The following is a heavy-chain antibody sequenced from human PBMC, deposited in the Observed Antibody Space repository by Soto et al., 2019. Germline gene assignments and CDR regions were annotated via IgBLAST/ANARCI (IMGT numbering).Heavy chain of an antibody. D-gene: IGHD3-3*02. CDR2: VIPMFGTT. Sequence: SVKVSCKASGGSFSSYAFSWVRQAPGQGLEWMGGVIPMFGTTNYAQNFQDRVTITADELTTTAYMDLGSLRSEDTAVYYCVLLDSYYYYGMDVWGQGTTVTVS. V-gene: IGHV1-69*13. CDR1: GGSFSSYA. CDR3: VLLDSYYYYGMDV. J-gene: IGHJ6*02.